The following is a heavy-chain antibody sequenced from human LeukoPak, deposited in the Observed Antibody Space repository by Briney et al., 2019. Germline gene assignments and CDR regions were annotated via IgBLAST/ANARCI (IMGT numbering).Heavy chain of an antibody. CDR2: ISGSGAST. CDR3: AKTRCNSGGSCYSVDY. Sequence: GGSLRLSCAASGFTFSGYAMSWVRQAPGKGLEWVSAISGSGASTFYADSVKGRFTISRDNSKNTLYLQMNSLRAEDTAVYYCAKTRCNSGGSCYSVDYWGQGTLVTVPS. J-gene: IGHJ4*02. V-gene: IGHV3-23*01. D-gene: IGHD2-15*01. CDR1: GFTFSGYA.